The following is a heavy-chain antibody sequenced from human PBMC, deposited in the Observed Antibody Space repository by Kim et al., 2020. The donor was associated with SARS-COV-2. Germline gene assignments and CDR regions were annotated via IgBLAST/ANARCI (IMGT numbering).Heavy chain of an antibody. Sequence: GESLKISCKGSGYSFTSYWIGWVRQMSGKGLEWMGIIYPGDSDTRYSPSFQGQVTISADKSISTAYLQWSSLKASDTAMYYCARHWNWYGDSPRDYYGMDVWGQGTTVTVSS. CDR1: GYSFTSYW. J-gene: IGHJ6*02. CDR3: ARHWNWYGDSPRDYYGMDV. CDR2: IYPGDSDT. V-gene: IGHV5-51*01. D-gene: IGHD4-17*01.